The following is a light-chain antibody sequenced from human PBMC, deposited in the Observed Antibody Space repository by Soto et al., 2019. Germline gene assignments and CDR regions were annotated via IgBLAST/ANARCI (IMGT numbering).Light chain of an antibody. V-gene: IGKV2-28*01. Sequence: DIVMTQSPLSLPVTPGEPASISCRSSQSLLHSNGYNYLDWYLQKPGQSPQVLIFLGSYRASGVPDRFSASGSGTDFTLKISRVEAEDVGLYYCMQALQTPYTFGQGTKLEIK. CDR3: MQALQTPYT. J-gene: IGKJ2*01. CDR2: LGS. CDR1: QSLLHSNGYNY.